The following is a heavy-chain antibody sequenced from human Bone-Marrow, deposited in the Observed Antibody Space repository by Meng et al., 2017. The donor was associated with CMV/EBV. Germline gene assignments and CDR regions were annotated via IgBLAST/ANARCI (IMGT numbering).Heavy chain of an antibody. CDR2: IIVGNGNT. CDR1: GYSIISSV. CDR3: ARRIAAAGLDY. V-gene: IGHV1-3*01. Sequence: SCESSGYSIISSVLYWVRQAPGQRREWMVWIIVGNGNTKYSQKFQGRVTITRDTSASTAYMELSSLRSEDTAVYYCARRIAAAGLDYWGQGTLVTVSS. J-gene: IGHJ4*02. D-gene: IGHD6-13*01.